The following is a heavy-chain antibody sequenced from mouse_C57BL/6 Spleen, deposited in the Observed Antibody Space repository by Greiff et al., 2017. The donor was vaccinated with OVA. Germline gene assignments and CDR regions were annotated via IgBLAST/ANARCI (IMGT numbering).Heavy chain of an antibody. V-gene: IGHV1-61*01. CDR2: IYPSDSET. Sequence: VQLQQPGAELVRPGSSVKLSCKASGYTFTSYWMDWVKQRPGQGLEWIGNIYPSDSETHYNQKFKDKATLTVDKSSSTAYMQLSSLTSEDSAVYCCARGTAQAKGDYWGQGTTLTVSS. CDR1: GYTFTSYW. J-gene: IGHJ2*01. CDR3: ARGTAQAKGDY. D-gene: IGHD3-2*02.